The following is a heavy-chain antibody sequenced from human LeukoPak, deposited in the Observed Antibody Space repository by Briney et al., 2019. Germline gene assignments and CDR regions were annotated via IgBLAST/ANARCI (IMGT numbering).Heavy chain of an antibody. J-gene: IGHJ4*02. CDR1: GFTLNTTV. D-gene: IGHD1-1*01. CDR2: ISASARNT. CDR3: AKGNWRYFDY. Sequence: RGSLRLSRVAPGFTLNTTVMCRVRQALGLRLVTFSSISASARNTYYADSVKGRFTISRDNSKSTRYLHMNSLGADDTAVYYCAKGNWRYFDYWGQGTLVTVSS. V-gene: IGHV3-23*01.